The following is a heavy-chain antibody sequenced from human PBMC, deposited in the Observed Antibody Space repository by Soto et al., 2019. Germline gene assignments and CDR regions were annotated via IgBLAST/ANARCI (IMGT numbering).Heavy chain of an antibody. Sequence: GGSLRLSCAASGFTFSSYAMSWVRQAPGKGLEWVSAISGSGGSTYYADSVKGRFTISRDNSKNTLYQQMNSLRAEDTDVYYCAKTGSYLDGITGDAFDIWGQGTMVTVSS. CDR2: ISGSGGST. J-gene: IGHJ3*02. CDR3: AKTGSYLDGITGDAFDI. V-gene: IGHV3-23*01. D-gene: IGHD7-27*01. CDR1: GFTFSSYA.